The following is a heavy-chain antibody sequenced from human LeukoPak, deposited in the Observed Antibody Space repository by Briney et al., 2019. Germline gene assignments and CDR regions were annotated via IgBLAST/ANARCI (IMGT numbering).Heavy chain of an antibody. V-gene: IGHV1-69*05. D-gene: IGHD3-10*01. CDR1: GGTFSSYA. Sequence: GASVKVSCKASGGTFSSYAISWVRQAPGQGLEWMGGIIPIFGTANYAQKFQGRVTITTDESTSTAYMELSSLRSEDTAVYYCARTPNNPAFMVRTLRDYYYYMDVWGKGATVTVSS. CDR3: ARTPNNPAFMVRTLRDYYYYMDV. CDR2: IIPIFGTA. J-gene: IGHJ6*03.